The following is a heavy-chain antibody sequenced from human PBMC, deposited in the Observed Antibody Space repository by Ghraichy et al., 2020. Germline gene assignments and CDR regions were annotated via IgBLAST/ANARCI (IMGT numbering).Heavy chain of an antibody. D-gene: IGHD6-19*01. J-gene: IGHJ1*01. CDR1: GFIFSSYG. CDR3: AITAVAGTIGYFQQ. CDR2: IRYDGSNK. V-gene: IGHV3-30*02. Sequence: GGSLRLSCPASGFIFSSYGPQWVRSDAGTGVLRVPFIRYDGSNKYYADSVKGRFTISRDNSKNTLYLQMNSLRAEDTAVYYCAITAVAGTIGYFQQWGQG.